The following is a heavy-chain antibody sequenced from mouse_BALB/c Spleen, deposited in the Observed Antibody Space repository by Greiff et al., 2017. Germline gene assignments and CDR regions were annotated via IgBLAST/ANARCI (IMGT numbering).Heavy chain of an antibody. J-gene: IGHJ4*01. V-gene: IGHV14-3*02. CDR1: GFNIKDTY. D-gene: IGHD2-10*02. CDR2: IDPANGNT. CDR3: ARQYDYYAMDY. Sequence: VQLKQSGAELVKPGASVKLSCTASGFNIKDTYMHWVKQRPEQGLEWIGRIDPANGNTKYDPKFQGKATITADTSSNTAYLQLSSLTSEDTAVYYCARQYDYYAMDYWGQGTSVTVSS.